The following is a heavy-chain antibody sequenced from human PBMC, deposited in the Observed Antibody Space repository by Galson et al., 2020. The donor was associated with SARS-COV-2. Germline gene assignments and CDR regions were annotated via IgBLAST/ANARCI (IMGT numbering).Heavy chain of an antibody. V-gene: IGHV4-34*01. Sequence: SETLSLTCAVYGGSFSGYYWNWIRQPPGMGLEWIGEINHSRSTNYNPSLKSRVIISVDTSKSQFSLKLSSVTAADTAVYYCARGRGADYRSDCWGQGTLVTVSS. CDR1: GGSFSGYY. J-gene: IGHJ4*02. CDR3: ARGRGADYRSDC. CDR2: INHSRST. D-gene: IGHD4-4*01.